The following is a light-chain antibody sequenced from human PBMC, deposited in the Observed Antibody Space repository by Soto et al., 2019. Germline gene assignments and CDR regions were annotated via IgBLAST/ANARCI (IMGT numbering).Light chain of an antibody. J-gene: IGKJ5*01. CDR2: DIS. V-gene: IGKV2-24*01. CDR1: QSLVHSDGNTY. Sequence: DIAMTQTPLSSPVTLGQPASVSCRSYQSLVHSDGNTYLSWLQQRPGQPPRLLIYDISNRVSGVQDSFSGSGAGTDSTLKIRRVEAEDVGVYYCMQAILFPLFGQGIRLEIK. CDR3: MQAILFPL.